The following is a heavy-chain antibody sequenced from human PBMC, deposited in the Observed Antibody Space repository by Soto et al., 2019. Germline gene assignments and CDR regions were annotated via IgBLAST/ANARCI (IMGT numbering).Heavy chain of an antibody. CDR2: ISYDGSNK. Sequence: HPGGSLRLSCAASGFTFSSYAMHWVRQAPGKGLEWVAVISYDGSNKYYADSVKGRFTISRDNSKNTLYLQMNSLRAEDTAVYYCARDSTVTRFDYWGQGTLVTVSS. CDR1: GFTFSSYA. D-gene: IGHD4-4*01. J-gene: IGHJ4*02. CDR3: ARDSTVTRFDY. V-gene: IGHV3-30-3*01.